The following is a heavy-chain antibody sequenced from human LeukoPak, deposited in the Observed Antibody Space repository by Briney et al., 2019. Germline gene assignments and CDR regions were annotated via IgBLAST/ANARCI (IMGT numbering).Heavy chain of an antibody. D-gene: IGHD3-10*01. V-gene: IGHV3-33*01. J-gene: IGHJ4*02. CDR1: GFTFSSHG. CDR3: ARLTGSYFDY. CDR2: IWYDGSNK. Sequence: GRSLRLSCAASGFTFSSHGMHWGRQAPGKGLEWVALIWYDGSNKYYADSVKGRFTISRDNSKDTLYLQMNSLRAEDTAVYYCARLTGSYFDYWGQGTLVTVSS.